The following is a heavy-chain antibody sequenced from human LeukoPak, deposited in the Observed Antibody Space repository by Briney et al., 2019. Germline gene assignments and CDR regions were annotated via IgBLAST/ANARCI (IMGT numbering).Heavy chain of an antibody. CDR1: GFTFSSYA. Sequence: PGGSLRLSCAASGFTFSSYAMHWVRQAPGKGLEYVSAISSNGASTYYANSVKGRFTISRDNSKNTLYVQMGSLRAEDMAVYYCAREFCSSISCYKALGYWGQGTLVTVSS. CDR2: ISSNGAST. CDR3: AREFCSSISCYKALGY. J-gene: IGHJ4*02. D-gene: IGHD2-2*02. V-gene: IGHV3-64*01.